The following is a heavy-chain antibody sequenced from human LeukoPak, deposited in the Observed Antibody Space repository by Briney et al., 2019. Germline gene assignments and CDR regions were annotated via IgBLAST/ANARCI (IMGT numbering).Heavy chain of an antibody. Sequence: PSETLSLTCTVSGGSISSYYWSWLRQPPGKGLEWIGYIYYSGSTNYNPSLKSRVTISVDTSKNQFSLKLSSVTAADTAVYYCARLSPNYDILTGYKYYFDYWGQGTLVTVSS. V-gene: IGHV4-59*08. D-gene: IGHD3-9*01. CDR1: GGSISSYY. CDR3: ARLSPNYDILTGYKYYFDY. J-gene: IGHJ4*02. CDR2: IYYSGST.